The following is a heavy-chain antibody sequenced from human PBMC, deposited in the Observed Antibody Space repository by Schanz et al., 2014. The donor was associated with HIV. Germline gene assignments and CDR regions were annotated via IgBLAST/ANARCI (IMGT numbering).Heavy chain of an antibody. CDR3: ARDLHDYGDARTDY. D-gene: IGHD4-17*01. CDR2: VIGSGVRT. J-gene: IGHJ4*02. CDR1: GFTFTNHA. V-gene: IGHV3-23*01. Sequence: EVQLLESGGGLVQPGGSLRLSCAASGFTFTNHALSWVRQAPGRGLEWVSTVIGSGVRTIYADSVNGRFTISRDNAKNSLHLQMSRLGAEDTAVYYCARDLHDYGDARTDYWGQGILVTVSS.